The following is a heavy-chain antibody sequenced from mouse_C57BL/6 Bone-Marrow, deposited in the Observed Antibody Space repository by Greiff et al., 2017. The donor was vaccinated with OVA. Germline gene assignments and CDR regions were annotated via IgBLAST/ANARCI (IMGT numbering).Heavy chain of an antibody. Sequence: DVQLQESGAELVRPGASVKLSCTASGFNIKDDYMHWVKQRPEQGLEWIGWIDPENGDTEYASKFQGKATITADTSSNTAYLQLTSLTSEDTAVYYCTKLTVDYWGQGTTLTVSS. CDR3: TKLTVDY. CDR2: IDPENGDT. V-gene: IGHV14-4*01. CDR1: GFNIKDDY. D-gene: IGHD4-1*01. J-gene: IGHJ2*01.